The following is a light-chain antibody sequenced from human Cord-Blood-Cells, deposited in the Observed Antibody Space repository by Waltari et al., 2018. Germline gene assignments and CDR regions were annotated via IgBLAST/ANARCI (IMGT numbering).Light chain of an antibody. CDR3: QQYNNWPPYT. V-gene: IGKV3-15*01. CDR1: QRVSSN. J-gene: IGKJ2*01. Sequence: EIVMTQSPATLSVSPGERANLSCRASQRVSSNLAWYQQKPCQAPRLLIYGASTRATGIPARFSGSGSGTEFTLTISSLQSEDFAVYYCQQYNNWPPYTFGQGTKLEIK. CDR2: GAS.